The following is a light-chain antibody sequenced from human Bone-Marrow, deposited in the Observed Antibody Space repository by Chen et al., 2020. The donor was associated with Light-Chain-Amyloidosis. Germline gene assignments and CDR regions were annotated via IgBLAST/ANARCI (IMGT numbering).Light chain of an antibody. V-gene: IGLV3-21*02. CDR3: QVWDRSSDRPV. CDR2: DDS. CDR1: NIGSTS. Sequence: SYVLTQPSSVPVAPGQTATIACGGNNIGSTSVHWYQQTPGQAPLLVVYDDSDRPSGIPERLSCSNSGNTATLTIRRVEAGDEADYYGQVWDRSSDRPVFGGGTKLTVL. J-gene: IGLJ3*02.